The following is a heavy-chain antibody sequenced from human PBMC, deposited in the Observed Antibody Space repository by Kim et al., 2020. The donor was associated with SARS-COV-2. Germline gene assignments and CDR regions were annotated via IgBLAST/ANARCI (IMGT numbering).Heavy chain of an antibody. V-gene: IGHV4-30-2*04. Sequence: SRVTISVDTSKNQFSLKLSSVTAADTAVYYCARDGGPRNTMIVVVMAFDIWGQGTMVTVSS. D-gene: IGHD3-22*01. CDR3: ARDGGPRNTMIVVVMAFDI. J-gene: IGHJ3*02.